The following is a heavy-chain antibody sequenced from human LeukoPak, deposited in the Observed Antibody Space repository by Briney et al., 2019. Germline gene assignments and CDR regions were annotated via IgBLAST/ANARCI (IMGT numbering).Heavy chain of an antibody. Sequence: GASVNVSCKTSGGSFSNYAITWVRQAPGQGLEWMGRINPNSGGTNYTQKFQGRVTMTRDTSISTVYMELSSLRSDDTAVYYCASQRAYNYGYLFLRGWYFDLWGRGTLVTVSS. D-gene: IGHD5-18*01. CDR3: ASQRAYNYGYLFLRGWYFDL. CDR2: INPNSGGT. V-gene: IGHV1-2*06. J-gene: IGHJ2*01. CDR1: GGSFSNYA.